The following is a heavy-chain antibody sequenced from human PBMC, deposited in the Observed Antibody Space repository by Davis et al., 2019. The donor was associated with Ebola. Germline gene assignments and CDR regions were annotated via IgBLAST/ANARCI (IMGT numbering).Heavy chain of an antibody. CDR2: IRSKANSYAT. J-gene: IGHJ4*02. CDR1: GFTFSGSA. CDR3: TSSFSGSYRDY. V-gene: IGHV3-73*01. Sequence: GESLKISCAASGFTFSGSAMHWVRQASGKGLEWVGRIRSKANSYATAYAASVKGRFTISRDDSKNTAYLQMNSLKTEDTVVYYCTSSFSGSYRDYWGQGTLVTVSS. D-gene: IGHD1-26*01.